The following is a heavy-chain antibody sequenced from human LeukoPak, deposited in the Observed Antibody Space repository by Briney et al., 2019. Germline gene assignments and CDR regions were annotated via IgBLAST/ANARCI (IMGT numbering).Heavy chain of an antibody. Sequence: PSGTLFLTCTVSGGSISSSSYFWGWIRQPPGKGLEWIGSIFYSGSTYYNPSLNSRVTISIDTSKNQFSLRLSSVTAADTAVYYCARQMNTVTADYWGQGTLVTVSS. CDR1: GGSISSSSYF. CDR3: ARQMNTVTADY. V-gene: IGHV4-39*01. D-gene: IGHD4-17*01. CDR2: IFYSGST. J-gene: IGHJ4*02.